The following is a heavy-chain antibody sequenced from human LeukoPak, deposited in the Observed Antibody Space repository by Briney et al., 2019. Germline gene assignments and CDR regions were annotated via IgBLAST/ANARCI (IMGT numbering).Heavy chain of an antibody. J-gene: IGHJ4*02. CDR1: GYTFTSYY. Sequence: GASVRVSCKASGYTFTSYYMHWVRQAPGQGLEWMGIINPSGGSTSYAQKFQGRVTMTRDTSTSTVYMELSSLRSEDTAVYYCARRGACITYFDYWGQGTLVTVSS. CDR2: INPSGGST. V-gene: IGHV1-46*01. D-gene: IGHD3-10*01. CDR3: ARRGACITYFDY.